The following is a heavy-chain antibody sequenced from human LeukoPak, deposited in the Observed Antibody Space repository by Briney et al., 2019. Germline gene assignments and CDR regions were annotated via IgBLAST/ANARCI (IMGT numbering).Heavy chain of an antibody. CDR3: ARDDNRGWGY. J-gene: IGHJ4*02. Sequence: GGSLRLSCAASGFTFSSYWMSWVRQAPGKGLEWVANIKQDGSKKHYVDSVKGRFTISRDNAKNSLYLQMNSLRADDTALYYCARDDNRGWGYWGQGTPVTVSS. V-gene: IGHV3-7*01. CDR1: GFTFSSYW. CDR2: IKQDGSKK. D-gene: IGHD7-27*01.